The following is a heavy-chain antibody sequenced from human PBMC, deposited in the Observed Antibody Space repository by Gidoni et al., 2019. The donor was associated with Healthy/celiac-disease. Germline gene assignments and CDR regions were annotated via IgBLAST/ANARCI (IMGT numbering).Heavy chain of an antibody. J-gene: IGHJ4*02. Sequence: EVQLVESGGGLVKPGGSLRLSCAASGFTFSSYSMNWVRQAPGKGLEWVSSISSSSSYIYYADSVKGRFTISRDNAKNSLYLQMNSLRAEDTAVYYCARGPLVGATDYFDYWGQGTLVTVSS. CDR2: ISSSSSYI. CDR3: ARGPLVGATDYFDY. CDR1: GFTFSSYS. D-gene: IGHD1-26*01. V-gene: IGHV3-21*01.